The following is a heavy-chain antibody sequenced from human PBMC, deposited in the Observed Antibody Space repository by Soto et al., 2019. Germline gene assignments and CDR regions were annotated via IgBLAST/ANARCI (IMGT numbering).Heavy chain of an antibody. J-gene: IGHJ4*02. Sequence: SVKVSCKASGGTVSSYAISWVRQAPGQGLEWMGGIIPIFGTANCAQKFQGRVTITADESTSTAYMELSSLRSEDTAVYYCARDYYGSGSYYKPFDYWGQGTLVTVSS. CDR3: ARDYYGSGSYYKPFDY. CDR1: GGTVSSYA. V-gene: IGHV1-69*13. D-gene: IGHD3-10*01. CDR2: IIPIFGTA.